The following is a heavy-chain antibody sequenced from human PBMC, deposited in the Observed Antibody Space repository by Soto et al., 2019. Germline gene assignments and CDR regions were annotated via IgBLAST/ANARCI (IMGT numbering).Heavy chain of an antibody. CDR2: IGTLHDT. CDR1: GFTFSAYD. Sequence: EVQLVESGGGLVQPGGSLRLCCAASGFTFSAYDMHWVRQPTGKGLEWVSAIGTLHDTYYPDSVKGRFTISRENAKNSLYLQMNSLTTGDTAVYYCARQASYWHGGGGWFDPWGQGTLVTVSS. D-gene: IGHD2-8*02. J-gene: IGHJ5*02. CDR3: ARQASYWHGGGGWFDP. V-gene: IGHV3-13*01.